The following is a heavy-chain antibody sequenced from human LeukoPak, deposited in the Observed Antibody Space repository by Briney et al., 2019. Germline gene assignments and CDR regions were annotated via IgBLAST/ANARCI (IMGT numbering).Heavy chain of an antibody. J-gene: IGHJ6*02. CDR2: ICYSGST. Sequence: SETLSLTCTVSGGSISSGGYYWSWIRQHPGKGLEWIGYICYSGSTYYNPSLKSRVTISVDTSKNQFSLKLSSVTAADTAVYYCARGVAAAGYYYYYGMDVWGQGTTVTVSS. V-gene: IGHV4-31*03. CDR1: GGSISSGGYY. CDR3: ARGVAAAGYYYYYGMDV. D-gene: IGHD6-13*01.